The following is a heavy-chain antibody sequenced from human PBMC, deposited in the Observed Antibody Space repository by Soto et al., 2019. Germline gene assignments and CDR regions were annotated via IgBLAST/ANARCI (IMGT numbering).Heavy chain of an antibody. V-gene: IGHV4-4*02. CDR3: AARHFWSGTWTDTRLDY. Sequence: ETLSLTGTVSDDSGHISHSGNWVRNPPGKGLEWIGQTSHSGSTNYNPSLTSRVTISVDKSKSPFSPKLTSVPAADTAVYYCAARHFWSGTWTDTRLDYWGQGTLVTVSS. CDR2: TSHSGST. D-gene: IGHD3-3*02. J-gene: IGHJ4*02. CDR1: DDSGHISHS.